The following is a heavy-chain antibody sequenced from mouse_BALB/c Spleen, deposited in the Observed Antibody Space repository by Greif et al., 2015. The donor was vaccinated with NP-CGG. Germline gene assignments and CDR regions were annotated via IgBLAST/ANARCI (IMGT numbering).Heavy chain of an antibody. CDR1: GYTFTSYW. V-gene: IGHV1S22*01. CDR2: IYPGSGST. Sequence: LQQSGSELVRPGASVKLSCKASGYTFTSYWMPWVKQRHGQGLEWIGNIYPGSGSTNYAEKFKSKCTLTVDTSSSTAYMHLSSLTSEDAAVYYGTRLYDGYAVHYFDYWGQGTTPTVSS. J-gene: IGHJ2*01. D-gene: IGHD2-2*01. CDR3: TRLYDGYAVHYFDY.